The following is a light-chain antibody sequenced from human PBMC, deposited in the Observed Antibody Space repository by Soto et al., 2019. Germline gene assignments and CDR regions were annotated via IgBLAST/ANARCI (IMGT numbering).Light chain of an antibody. CDR3: FSYTTSSTLV. J-gene: IGLJ3*02. V-gene: IGLV2-14*01. CDR2: EFS. CDR1: SSDVGGYNY. Sequence: QSALTQPASVSGSPGQSITISCTGTSSDVGGYNYVSWYQQHPAKAPKLMIYEFSYRPSGVSHRFSGSKSGNTASLTISGLQAEDEADYYCFSYTTSSTLVFGGGTKLTVL.